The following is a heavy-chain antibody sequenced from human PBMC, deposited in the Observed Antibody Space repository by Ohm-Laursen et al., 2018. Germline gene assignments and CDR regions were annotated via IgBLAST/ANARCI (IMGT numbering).Heavy chain of an antibody. CDR2: IYYSGST. J-gene: IGHJ4*02. D-gene: IGHD1-1*01. V-gene: IGHV4-59*01. Sequence: SETLSLTCIVSGGSISSYYWSWIRQPPGKGLEWIGYIYYSGSTNYNPSLKSRVTISVDTSKNQFSLKLSSVAAADTAVYYCARDGRFDPQFDYWGQGTLVTVSS. CDR1: GGSISSYY. CDR3: ARDGRFDPQFDY.